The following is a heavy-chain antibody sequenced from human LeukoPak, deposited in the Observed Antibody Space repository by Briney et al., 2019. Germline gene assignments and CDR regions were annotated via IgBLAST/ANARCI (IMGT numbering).Heavy chain of an antibody. CDR3: ARGDDSGYYDYFDY. J-gene: IGHJ4*02. Sequence: GGSLRLSCAASAFPFSTYVMSWVRQAPGGGLEWISSISGDGARTYYTNSVKGRFTISRDFSKNTVFLHMNSLRAEDTAMYYCARGDDSGYYDYFDYWGQGALVTVSS. V-gene: IGHV3-23*01. D-gene: IGHD3-22*01. CDR2: ISGDGART. CDR1: AFPFSTYV.